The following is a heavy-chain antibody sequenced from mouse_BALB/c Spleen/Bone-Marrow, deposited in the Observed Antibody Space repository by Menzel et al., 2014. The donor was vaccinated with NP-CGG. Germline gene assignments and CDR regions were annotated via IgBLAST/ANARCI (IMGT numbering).Heavy chain of an antibody. D-gene: IGHD1-1*01. V-gene: IGHV1-69*02. CDR3: TREGYYGSSYVDY. J-gene: IGHJ2*01. CDR2: IYPSDSYT. Sequence: VQLQESRAELVRPGASVKLSCKASGYTFTSYWINWVKQRPGQGLEWIGNIYPSDSYTNYNQKFKDKATLTVDKSSSTAYMQLSSPTSEYSAVYYCTREGYYGSSYVDYWGQGTTLTVSS. CDR1: GYTFTSYW.